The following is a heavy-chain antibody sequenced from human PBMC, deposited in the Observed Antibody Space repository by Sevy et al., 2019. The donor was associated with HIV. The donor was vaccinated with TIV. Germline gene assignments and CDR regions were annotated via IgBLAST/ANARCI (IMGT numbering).Heavy chain of an antibody. CDR3: ARHGGIVDRAFDF. V-gene: IGHV4-39*01. CDR2: MFYSGST. CDR1: GGSLSRSDYD. Sequence: SETLSLTCTVSGGSLSRSDYDWGWIRQPPGKGLHWIGSMFYSGSTYYSPSLRSRVTISVDKSKNQVSLKLTSVTAADTAVYYYARHGGIVDRAFDFWGQGILVTVSS. D-gene: IGHD2-21*01. J-gene: IGHJ4*02.